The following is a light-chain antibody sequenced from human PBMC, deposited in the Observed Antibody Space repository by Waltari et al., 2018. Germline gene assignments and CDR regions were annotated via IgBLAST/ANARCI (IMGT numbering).Light chain of an antibody. Sequence: EIVLTPSPGPLSLSPGERATPSCRASQSVSSSYLAWYQQKPGQPPRLLIYAASSRATGIPDRFSGSGSGTDFTLTIGRLEPEDFAVYYCQQYGSSVYTFGQGTKLEIK. CDR3: QQYGSSVYT. V-gene: IGKV3-20*01. CDR2: AAS. J-gene: IGKJ2*01. CDR1: QSVSSSY.